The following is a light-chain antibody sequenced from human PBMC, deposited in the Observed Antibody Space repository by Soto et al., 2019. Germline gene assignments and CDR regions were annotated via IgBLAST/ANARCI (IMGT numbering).Light chain of an antibody. CDR2: GGS. CDR3: QQFGFSLPT. Sequence: EIVLTQSPGTLSLSPGERATLSCRTSQSLGSSYLAWYQQKPGQAPRLLIYGGSIRATGIPDRFSGSGSGTDFTLTISRLEPEDFALYYCQQFGFSLPTFGQGTKVEIK. V-gene: IGKV3-20*01. CDR1: QSLGSSY. J-gene: IGKJ1*01.